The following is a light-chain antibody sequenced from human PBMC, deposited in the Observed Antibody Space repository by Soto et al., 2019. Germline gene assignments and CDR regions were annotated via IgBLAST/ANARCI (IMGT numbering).Light chain of an antibody. CDR2: AAS. CDR3: LQDYDYPQT. J-gene: IGKJ1*01. Sequence: AIQMTQSPSSLSASLGDEVTITCRASQDIRRHLGWYQQKPGKAPRLLISAASDLETEVPSRFSGGGYGTDFTLTISSVQAEDFATYYCLQDYDYPQTFGQGTKVDIK. V-gene: IGKV1-6*01. CDR1: QDIRRH.